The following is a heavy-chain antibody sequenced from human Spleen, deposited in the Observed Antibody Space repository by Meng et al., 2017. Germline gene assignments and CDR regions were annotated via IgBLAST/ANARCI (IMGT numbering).Heavy chain of an antibody. CDR3: ARGGEDISSWYSDY. D-gene: IGHD6-13*01. J-gene: IGHJ4*02. V-gene: IGHV3-66*02. Sequence: GGSLRLSCAASGFTVSSNYMSWVRQAPGKGLEWVSVIYSGGSTFYADSVKGRFTISRDSSKNTLYLQLNSLRAEDTAVYYCARGGEDISSWYSDYWGQGTRVTGSS. CDR2: IYSGGST. CDR1: GFTVSSNY.